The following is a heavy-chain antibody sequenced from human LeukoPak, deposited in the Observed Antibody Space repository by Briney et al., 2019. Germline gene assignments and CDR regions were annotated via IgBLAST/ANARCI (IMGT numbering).Heavy chain of an antibody. V-gene: IGHV3-30*18. Sequence: GRSLRLSCAAAGFTFSSYGMHWVRQAPGKGLEWVAVISYDGSNKYYADSVKGRFTISRDNSKSTLYLQMNSLRAEDTAVYYCAKSPTTDAFDIWGQGTMVAVSS. CDR3: AKSPTTDAFDI. J-gene: IGHJ3*02. D-gene: IGHD4-17*01. CDR1: GFTFSSYG. CDR2: ISYDGSNK.